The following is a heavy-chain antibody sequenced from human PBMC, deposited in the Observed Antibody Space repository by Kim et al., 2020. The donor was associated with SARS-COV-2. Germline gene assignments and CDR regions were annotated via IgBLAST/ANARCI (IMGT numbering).Heavy chain of an antibody. CDR3: ARVRDY. Sequence: PNSGNTGYAQKFQGRVTMTRNTSISTAYMELSSLRSEDTAVYYCARVRDYWGQGTLVTVSS. V-gene: IGHV1-8*01. CDR2: PNSGNT. J-gene: IGHJ4*02.